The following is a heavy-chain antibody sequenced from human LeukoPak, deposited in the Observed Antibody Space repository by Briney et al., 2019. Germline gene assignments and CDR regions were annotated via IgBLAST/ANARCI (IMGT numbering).Heavy chain of an antibody. CDR3: AKDIRRYYDSSGYLDY. CDR1: GFTFDDYA. CDR2: ISWNSGSI. D-gene: IGHD3-22*01. Sequence: PGRSLRLSCAASGFTFDDYAMHWVRHAPGKGLEWVSGISWNSGSIGYADSVKGRFTISRDNAKNSLYLQMSSLRAEDTALYYCAKDIRRYYDSSGYLDYWGQGTLVTVSS. J-gene: IGHJ4*02. V-gene: IGHV3-9*01.